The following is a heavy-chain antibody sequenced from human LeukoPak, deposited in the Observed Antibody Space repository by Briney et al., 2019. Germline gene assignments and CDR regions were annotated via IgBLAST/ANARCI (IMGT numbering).Heavy chain of an antibody. CDR2: INHRGRT. V-gene: IGHV4-34*01. CDR1: GESFNDYY. CDR3: ARAPGGNPTTHYFDY. Sequence: SETLSLTCAVYGESFNDYYWSWIRQPPGKGLEWIGEINHRGRTNYNPSLRSRVTISVDTSKNQFSLNLSAVTAADTAVYYCARAPGGNPTTHYFDYWGQGTLVTVSS. D-gene: IGHD1-14*01. J-gene: IGHJ4*02.